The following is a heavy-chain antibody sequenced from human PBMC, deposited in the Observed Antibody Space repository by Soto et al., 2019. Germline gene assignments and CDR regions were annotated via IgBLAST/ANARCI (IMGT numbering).Heavy chain of an antibody. J-gene: IGHJ6*02. CDR1: GGSISSTNW. CDR3: ARDQSGSSLMDV. V-gene: IGHV4-4*02. Sequence: SGTLSLTCAVSGGSISSTNWWSWVRQPPGKGLEWIGEIYHSGSTNYNPSLNSRVTISVDKSKNQFSLKLSSVTAADTAVYYCARDQSGSSLMDVWGQGTTVTVSS. CDR2: IYHSGST. D-gene: IGHD5-12*01.